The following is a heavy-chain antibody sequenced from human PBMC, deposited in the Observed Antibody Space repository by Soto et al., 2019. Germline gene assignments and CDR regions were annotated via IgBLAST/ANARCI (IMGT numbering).Heavy chain of an antibody. CDR3: ARGHYDFWSGYFATIDY. V-gene: IGHV4-59*08. Sequence: PSETLSLTCTVSSGSIDNYYWSWIRQPPGKGLEWIGYIHYSGNTKYNPSLKSRVTISADTSKNQFSLKLSSVTAADTAVYYCARGHYDFWSGYFATIDYWGQGSLVTVSS. J-gene: IGHJ4*02. D-gene: IGHD3-3*01. CDR2: IHYSGNT. CDR1: SGSIDNYY.